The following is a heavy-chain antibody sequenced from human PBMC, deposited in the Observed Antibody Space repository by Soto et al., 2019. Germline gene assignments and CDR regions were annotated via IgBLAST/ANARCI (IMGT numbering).Heavy chain of an antibody. CDR3: VKDRVPGAYGNYYGMDV. J-gene: IGHJ6*02. V-gene: IGHV3-30*18. CDR1: GFTFNNSG. D-gene: IGHD5-12*01. CDR2: ISYDGSDK. Sequence: GGSLRLSCRVSGFTFNNSGMHWVRQAPGKGLEWMAVISYDGSDKYYADSVKGRVIISRDNSKNTLNLEMNSLRAEDTAIYYCVKDRVPGAYGNYYGMDVWGQGTTVTVSS.